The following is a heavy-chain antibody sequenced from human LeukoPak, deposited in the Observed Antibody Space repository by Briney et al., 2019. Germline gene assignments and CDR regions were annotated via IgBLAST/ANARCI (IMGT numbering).Heavy chain of an antibody. D-gene: IGHD3-22*01. Sequence: GGSLRLSCAASGFTFSSYAMSGVRQAPGKELEWVSGISGSGGSTHYADSVKGRFTISRDNSKNTLYLQMNSLRVEDTAVYYCAKAPAYYYDSSGYYWKEYWGQGTLVTVSS. CDR1: GFTFSSYA. J-gene: IGHJ4*02. CDR3: AKAPAYYYDSSGYYWKEY. V-gene: IGHV3-23*01. CDR2: ISGSGGST.